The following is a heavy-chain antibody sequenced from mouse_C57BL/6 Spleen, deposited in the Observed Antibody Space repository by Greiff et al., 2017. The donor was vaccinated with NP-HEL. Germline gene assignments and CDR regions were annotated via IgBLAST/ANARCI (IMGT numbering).Heavy chain of an antibody. CDR3: ARTESYLYYAMDY. Sequence: VKLVESGPGLVQPSQSLSITCTVSGFSLTSYGVHWVRQSPGKGLEWLGVIWSGGSTDYNAAFISRLSISKDNSKRQVFFKMNSLQADDTAIYYCARTESYLYYAMDYWGQGTSVTVSS. J-gene: IGHJ4*01. CDR2: IWSGGST. D-gene: IGHD5-1*01. V-gene: IGHV2-2*01. CDR1: GFSLTSYG.